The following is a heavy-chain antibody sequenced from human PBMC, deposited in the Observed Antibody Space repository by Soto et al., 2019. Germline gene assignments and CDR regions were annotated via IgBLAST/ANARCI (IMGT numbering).Heavy chain of an antibody. CDR3: ALRNYYYDNGY. CDR1: GYTFTSYD. Sequence: GASVKVSCKASGYTFTSYDIKWVRQATGQGLEWMGWISAYNGNTNYAQKLQGRVTMTTDTSTSTAYMELRSLRSDDTAVYYCALRNYYYDNGYWGQGTLVTVSS. D-gene: IGHD3-22*01. J-gene: IGHJ4*02. CDR2: ISAYNGNT. V-gene: IGHV1-18*01.